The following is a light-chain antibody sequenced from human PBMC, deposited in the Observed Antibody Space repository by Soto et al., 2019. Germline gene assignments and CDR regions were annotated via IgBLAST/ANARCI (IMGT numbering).Light chain of an antibody. CDR2: GAS. CDR1: QSVSSSW. V-gene: IGKV3-20*01. J-gene: IGKJ1*01. Sequence: EIVLTQSPGTLSLSPWERATLSCRASQSVSSSWLAWYQQKPGQAPRLLIYGASSRATGIPDRFSGSGSGKDFTLTIIRLEPEDSAVFYCQQYGSSPWTSGQGTKVDIK. CDR3: QQYGSSPWT.